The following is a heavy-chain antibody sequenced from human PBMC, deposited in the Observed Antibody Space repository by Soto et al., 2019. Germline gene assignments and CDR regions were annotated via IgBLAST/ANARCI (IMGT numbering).Heavy chain of an antibody. Sequence: EVQLVESGGGLVQPGGSLRLSCAASGFTFSSYWMLWVRQAPGKGLVWVSRINSDGSTTSYADSVKGRFTISRDNAKNTLYLQMNSLRAEDTAVYYCARVSTGYSYVNYWGQGTLVTVSS. J-gene: IGHJ4*02. CDR1: GFTFSSYW. CDR2: INSDGSTT. CDR3: ARVSTGYSYVNY. V-gene: IGHV3-74*01. D-gene: IGHD5-18*01.